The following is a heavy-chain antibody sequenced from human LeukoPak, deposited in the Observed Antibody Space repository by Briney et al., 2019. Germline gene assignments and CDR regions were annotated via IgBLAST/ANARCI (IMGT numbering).Heavy chain of an antibody. V-gene: IGHV3-7*04. J-gene: IGHJ4*02. CDR2: IKQDGSER. CDR1: GFTFSSYW. Sequence: GGSLRLSCAASGFTFSSYWMPFGRQAPGTGLEWVANIKQDGSERDYVDSVKGRFTISRDDAKNSLYLQMNSLRAEDTAVYYCARGITMANWGQGTLVTVSS. CDR3: ARGITMAN. D-gene: IGHD3-10*01.